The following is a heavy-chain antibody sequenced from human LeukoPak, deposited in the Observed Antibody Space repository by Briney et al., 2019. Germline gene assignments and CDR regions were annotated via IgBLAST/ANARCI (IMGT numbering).Heavy chain of an antibody. CDR1: GFTFDDYD. Sequence: GGSLRLSCAASGFTFDDYDMSWVRQAPGKGLEWVSVIYSGGSTYYADSVKGRFTISRDNSKNTLYLQMNSLRAEDTAVCYCASNYYDSSGYYNWGQGTLVTVSS. D-gene: IGHD3-22*01. CDR2: IYSGGST. CDR3: ASNYYDSSGYYN. V-gene: IGHV3-66*01. J-gene: IGHJ4*02.